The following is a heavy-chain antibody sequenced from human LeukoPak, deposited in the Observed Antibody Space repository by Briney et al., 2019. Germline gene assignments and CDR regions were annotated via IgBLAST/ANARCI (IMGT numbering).Heavy chain of an antibody. CDR3: ARSGRLLNY. CDR1: GFTFSSYA. CDR2: ISGSGANT. V-gene: IGHV3-23*01. Sequence: GGSLRLSCAASGFTFSSYAMSWVRQAPGKGLEWVSAISGSGANTYYADSVKGRFTISRDNSKNTLYLQMNSLRAEDTAVYYCARSGRLLNYWGQGTLVTVSS. J-gene: IGHJ4*02.